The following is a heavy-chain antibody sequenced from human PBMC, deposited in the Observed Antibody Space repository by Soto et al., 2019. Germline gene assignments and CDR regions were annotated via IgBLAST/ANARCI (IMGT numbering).Heavy chain of an antibody. CDR2: ISRSSSHM. Sequence: EVQLVESGGGLVKPGGSLRLSCAASGFTFSSYSMNWVRQAPGKGLEWVSSISRSSSHMYYANSGKGRFTISRDNAKNSLDLQMNSLRAEDTAGYYCARDLHDYVSFRFDPWGQGTLVTVSS. J-gene: IGHJ5*02. D-gene: IGHD3-16*01. CDR1: GFTFSSYS. V-gene: IGHV3-21*01. CDR3: ARDLHDYVSFRFDP.